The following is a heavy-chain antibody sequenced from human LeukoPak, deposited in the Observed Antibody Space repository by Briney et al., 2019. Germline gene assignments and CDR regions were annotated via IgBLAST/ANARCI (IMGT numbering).Heavy chain of an antibody. D-gene: IGHD7-27*01. CDR1: GYTFTNYD. CDR2: MNPKSGNT. J-gene: IGHJ4*02. V-gene: IGHV1-8*01. Sequence: ASVKVSCKTSGYTFTNYDINWVRQATGRGLEWMGWMNPKSGNTGSAQRFQGRVTLTRDTSISTAYMGLSSLRSEDTAVYYCARVWGSIDYWGQGTLVTVSS. CDR3: ARVWGSIDY.